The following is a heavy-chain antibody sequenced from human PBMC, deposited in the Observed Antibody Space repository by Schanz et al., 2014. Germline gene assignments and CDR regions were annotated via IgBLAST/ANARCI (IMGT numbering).Heavy chain of an antibody. V-gene: IGHV3-30*18. Sequence: QVQLVESGGGVVQPGRSLRLSCAASGFNFSNYDIHWVRQAPGKGLEWVALIYYNGTNKYYADSVKGRFTISRDNSQNTLYLQMNPLRTEDTAVYYCAKELNRRGGQTNFYYYYGMDVWGQGTTVTVS. CDR2: IYYNGTNK. CDR1: GFNFSNYD. CDR3: AKELNRRGGQTNFYYYYGMDV. J-gene: IGHJ6*02. D-gene: IGHD5-12*01.